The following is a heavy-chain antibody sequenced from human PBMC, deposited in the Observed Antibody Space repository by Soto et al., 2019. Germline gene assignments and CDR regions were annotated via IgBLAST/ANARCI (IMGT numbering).Heavy chain of an antibody. D-gene: IGHD2-15*01. V-gene: IGHV1-8*01. CDR2: MNPNSGET. Sequence: QEQLVQSGAEVKKPGASVKVSCKTSGYTFTDYDINWVRQATGQGLEWIGWMNPNSGETGYAQKFHGRVTMTRTASLSTAYLELSSLRSEDTAVYYCARVAVAARPRWYNWFDPWRQGTLVTVSS. CDR1: GYTFTDYD. CDR3: ARVAVAARPRWYNWFDP. J-gene: IGHJ5*02.